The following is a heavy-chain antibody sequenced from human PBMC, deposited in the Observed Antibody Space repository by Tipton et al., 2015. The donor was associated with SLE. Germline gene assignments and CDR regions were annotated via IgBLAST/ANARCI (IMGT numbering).Heavy chain of an antibody. CDR1: GFSFSSSA. CDR2: IYGGGAS. Sequence: GSLRLSCAAFGFSFSSSAMSWVRQAPGKGLEWVSLIYGGGASKYAESVKGRFTMSRDNSKNTLYLQMDRLRLEDTDVYYCVKDPYISDWGHGTMVTDSS. V-gene: IGHV3-23*03. J-gene: IGHJ3*01. CDR3: VKDPYISD. D-gene: IGHD3-22*01.